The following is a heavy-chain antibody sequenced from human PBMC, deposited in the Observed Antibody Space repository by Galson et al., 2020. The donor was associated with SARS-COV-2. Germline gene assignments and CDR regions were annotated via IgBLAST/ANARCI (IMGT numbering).Heavy chain of an antibody. CDR1: GFTFSTY. V-gene: IGHV3-23*01. J-gene: IGHJ6*04. D-gene: IGHD2-2*01. CDR3: AKDMGSTSCDWWYVDV. CDR2: ISGSGGTT. Sequence: GGSLRLSCAASGFTFSTYMSWFRQAPGRGLEWVSVISGSGGTTYYADSVKGRFTISRDNSNNTLYLQMNSLTAGDTAIYYCAKDMGSTSCDWWYVDVWGKGTTVTISS.